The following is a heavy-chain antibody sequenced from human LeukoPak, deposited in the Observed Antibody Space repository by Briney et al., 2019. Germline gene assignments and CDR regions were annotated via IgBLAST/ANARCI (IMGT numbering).Heavy chain of an antibody. CDR3: AREGVVPFDY. D-gene: IGHD3-22*01. CDR2: ISYDGNRK. Sequence: PGGSLRLSCAASGSPSVIMLCTGSARLQAGGLEWLAVISYDGNRKDFADSVKGRFTISRDNSKNTLYLQMNSLRAEDTAVYYCAREGVVPFDYWGQGTLVTVSS. J-gene: IGHJ4*02. V-gene: IGHV3-30-3*01. CDR1: GSPSVIML.